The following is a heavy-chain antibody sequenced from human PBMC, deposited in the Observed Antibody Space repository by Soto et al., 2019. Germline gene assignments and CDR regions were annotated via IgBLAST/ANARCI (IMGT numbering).Heavy chain of an antibody. Sequence: QVQLQESGPGLVKPSQTLSLTCTVSGGSISSGGYYWSWIRQHPGKGLEWIGYIYYSGSTYYNPYLQSRVTISVVTSKNPFSLKLSSVTAADTAVYYCARGSYGSGRPNWFDPWGQGTLVTVSS. CDR3: ARGSYGSGRPNWFDP. V-gene: IGHV4-31*03. CDR1: GGSISSGGYY. J-gene: IGHJ5*02. CDR2: IYYSGST. D-gene: IGHD3-10*01.